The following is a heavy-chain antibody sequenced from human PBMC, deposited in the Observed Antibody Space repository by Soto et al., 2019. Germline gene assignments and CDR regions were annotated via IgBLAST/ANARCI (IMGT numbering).Heavy chain of an antibody. CDR2: INAGNGNT. CDR3: ARVVVVAAKVPWFDP. CDR1: GYTFTSYA. V-gene: IGHV1-3*01. D-gene: IGHD2-15*01. Sequence: ASVKVSCKASGYTFTSYAMHWVRQAPGQRLEWMGWINAGNGNTKYSQKFQGRVTITRDTSASTAYMELSSLRSEDTAVYYCARVVVVAAKVPWFDPWGQGTLVTVSS. J-gene: IGHJ5*02.